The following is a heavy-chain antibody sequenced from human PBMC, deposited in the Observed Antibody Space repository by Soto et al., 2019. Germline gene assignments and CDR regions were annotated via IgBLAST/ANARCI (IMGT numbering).Heavy chain of an antibody. V-gene: IGHV3-30*18. CDR1: GFTFSSYG. D-gene: IGHD1-26*01. Sequence: PGGSLRLSCAASGFTFSSYGMHWVRQAPGKGLKWVAVISYDGSNKYNADSVKGRFTTSRDNSKNSLYLQMNSLRAEDTAVYYFAKDSEVGPSYYYYYGMDVWGQGTTVTVSS. CDR2: ISYDGSNK. CDR3: AKDSEVGPSYYYYYGMDV. J-gene: IGHJ6*02.